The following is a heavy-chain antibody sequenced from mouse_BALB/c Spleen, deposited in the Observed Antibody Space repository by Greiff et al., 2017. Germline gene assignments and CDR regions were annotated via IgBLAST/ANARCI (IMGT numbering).Heavy chain of an antibody. Sequence: EVKLQESGPELVKPGASVKISCKASGYSFTGYFMNWVMQSHGKSLEWIGRINPYNGDTFYNQKFKGKATLTVDKSSSTAHMELRSLASEDSAVYYCARWDYGRAWFAYWGQGTLVTVSA. D-gene: IGHD1-1*01. CDR1: GYSFTGYF. V-gene: IGHV1-20*02. CDR3: ARWDYGRAWFAY. J-gene: IGHJ3*01. CDR2: INPYNGDT.